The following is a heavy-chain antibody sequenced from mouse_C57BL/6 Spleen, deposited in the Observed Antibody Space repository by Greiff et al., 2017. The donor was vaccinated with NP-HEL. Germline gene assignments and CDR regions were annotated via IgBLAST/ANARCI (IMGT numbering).Heavy chain of an antibody. V-gene: IGHV1-53*01. Sequence: VQLQQSGTELVKPGASVKLSCKASGYTFTSYWMHWVKQRPGQGLEWIGNINPSNGGTNYNEKFKSKATLTVDKSSSTAYMQLSSLTSEDAAVYYCARLTAQATKFYYYAMDYWGQGTSVTVSS. D-gene: IGHD3-2*02. J-gene: IGHJ4*01. CDR3: ARLTAQATKFYYYAMDY. CDR1: GYTFTSYW. CDR2: INPSNGGT.